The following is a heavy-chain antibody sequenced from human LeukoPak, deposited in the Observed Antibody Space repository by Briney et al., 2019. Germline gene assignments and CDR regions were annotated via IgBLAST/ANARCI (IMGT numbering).Heavy chain of an antibody. D-gene: IGHD4-17*01. Sequence: ASVKVSCKASGYTLTSYGINWMRQAPGQGLEWLGWISTQTGNTDFAQKVRGRLTLTTDRSTNTAYMELRSLTSDDTAVYYCARGAYGDKWGQGTMVTVSS. CDR3: ARGAYGDK. CDR1: GYTLTSYG. V-gene: IGHV1-18*01. CDR2: ISTQTGNT. J-gene: IGHJ4*02.